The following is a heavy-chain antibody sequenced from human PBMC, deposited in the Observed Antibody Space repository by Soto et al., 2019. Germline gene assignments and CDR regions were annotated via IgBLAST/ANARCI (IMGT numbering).Heavy chain of an antibody. V-gene: IGHV4-4*02. CDR3: AHRPIVGAAI. Sequence: QVQLQESGPGLVKPSGTLSLTCAVFGGSISNSNWWTWVRQPPGKGLDWIGEIFHSGSTNYTSSLMGRVTISVDKANNQFSLKLSYVTAADTAVYYCAHRPIVGAAIWGQGTLVTVSS. CDR1: GGSISNSNW. CDR2: IFHSGST. J-gene: IGHJ4*02. D-gene: IGHD1-26*01.